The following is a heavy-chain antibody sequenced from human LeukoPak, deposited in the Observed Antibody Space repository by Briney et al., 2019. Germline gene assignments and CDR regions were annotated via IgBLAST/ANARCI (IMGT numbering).Heavy chain of an antibody. CDR3: ARGVYQPLLYPSVRYYYYGMDV. J-gene: IGHJ6*02. CDR1: GGSFSGYY. Sequence: NSTETLSLTCAVYGGSFSGYYWSWIRQPPGKGLEWIGEINHSGSTNYNPSLKSRVTISVDTSKNQFSLKLSSVTAADTAVYYCARGVYQPLLYPSVRYYYYGMDVWGQGTTVTVSS. CDR2: INHSGST. D-gene: IGHD2-2*02. V-gene: IGHV4-34*01.